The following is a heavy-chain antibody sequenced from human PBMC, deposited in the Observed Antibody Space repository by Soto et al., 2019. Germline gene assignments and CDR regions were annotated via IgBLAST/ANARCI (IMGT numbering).Heavy chain of an antibody. V-gene: IGHV4-34*01. CDR3: ARFYDFWSGYYFDY. J-gene: IGHJ4*02. CDR2: INHSGST. D-gene: IGHD3-3*01. Sequence: SETLSLTCAVYGGSFSCYYWSWIRQPPGKGLEWIGEINHSGSTNYNPSLKSRVTISVDTSKNQFSLKLSSVTAADTAVYYCARFYDFWSGYYFDYWGQGTLVTVSS. CDR1: GGSFSCYY.